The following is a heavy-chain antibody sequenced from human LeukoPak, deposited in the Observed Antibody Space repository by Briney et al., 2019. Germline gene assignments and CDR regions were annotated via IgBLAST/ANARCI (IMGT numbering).Heavy chain of an antibody. Sequence: GGSLRLSCAASGFTFSSYAMSWVRQAPGKGLEWVSAISGSGGSTYYADSVKGRFTISRDNSKNTLYLQMNSLRAEDTAVYYCATCTNGPAARLYYYYMDVWGKGTTVTVSS. CDR1: GFTFSSYA. D-gene: IGHD2-8*01. CDR3: ATCTNGPAARLYYYYMDV. CDR2: ISGSGGST. V-gene: IGHV3-23*01. J-gene: IGHJ6*03.